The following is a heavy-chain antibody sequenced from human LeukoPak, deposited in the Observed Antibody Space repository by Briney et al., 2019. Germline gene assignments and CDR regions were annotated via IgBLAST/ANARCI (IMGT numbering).Heavy chain of an antibody. Sequence: ASVKVSCKASGGTFSSYAISWVRQAPGQGLEWMEGIIPIFGTANYAQKFQGRVTITTDESTSTAYMELSSLRSEDTAVYYCARDAEHCSSTSCYRGYFDYWGQGTLVTVSS. J-gene: IGHJ4*02. CDR3: ARDAEHCSSTSCYRGYFDY. V-gene: IGHV1-69*05. D-gene: IGHD2-2*02. CDR2: IIPIFGTA. CDR1: GGTFSSYA.